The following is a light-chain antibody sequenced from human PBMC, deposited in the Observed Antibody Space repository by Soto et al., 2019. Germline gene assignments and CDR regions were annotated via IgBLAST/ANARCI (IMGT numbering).Light chain of an antibody. CDR2: KAS. CDR3: QHYNSYSEA. V-gene: IGKV1-5*03. CDR1: QTISSW. J-gene: IGKJ1*01. Sequence: DIQMTQSPSTLSGALRDRFAITFRASQTISSWLAWYQQKPGKAPKLLIYKASTLKSGVPSRFSGSGSGTEFTLTISSLQPDDFATYYCQHYNSYSEAFGQGTKWIS.